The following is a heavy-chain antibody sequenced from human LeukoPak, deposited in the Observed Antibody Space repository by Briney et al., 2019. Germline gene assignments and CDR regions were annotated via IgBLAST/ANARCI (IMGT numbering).Heavy chain of an antibody. Sequence: GGSLRLSCAASGFTFSSYGMHWVRQAPGKGLEWVAFIRYDGSNKYYADSVKGRFTISRDNSKNTLYLQMNSLRAEDTAVYYCAKWTYDYVWGSYRYTTPQWAFDIWGQGTMVTVSS. CDR1: GFTFSSYG. CDR2: IRYDGSNK. V-gene: IGHV3-30*02. D-gene: IGHD3-16*02. J-gene: IGHJ3*02. CDR3: AKWTYDYVWGSYRYTTPQWAFDI.